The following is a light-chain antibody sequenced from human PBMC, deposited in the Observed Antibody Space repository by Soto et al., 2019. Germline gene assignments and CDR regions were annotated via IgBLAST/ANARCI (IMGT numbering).Light chain of an antibody. CDR3: QQRSNWSLT. J-gene: IGKJ4*01. CDR2: DAS. CDR1: QTIDNT. Sequence: EIVMTESPATLSLSPGERATLSCRASQTIDNTLAWYQRKPGQAPRLISYDASNRATGIPARFSGSGSGTEFTLTISSLEPEDFEVYYCQQRSNWSLTFGGGTKVDIK. V-gene: IGKV3-11*01.